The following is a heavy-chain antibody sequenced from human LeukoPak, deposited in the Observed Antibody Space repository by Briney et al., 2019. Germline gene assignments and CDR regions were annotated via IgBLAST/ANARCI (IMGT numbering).Heavy chain of an antibody. D-gene: IGHD2-2*01. CDR1: GFTFSSSA. CDR2: IVVGSGNT. V-gene: IGHV1-58*02. J-gene: IGHJ4*02. CDR3: AAVFFSSTVPYFDH. Sequence: GASVKVSCKASGFTFSSSAIQWVRQVRGQRLEWIGWIVVGSGNTNYAQKFQDRVTITKDMSIMTAYMELSSLRSEDTALYYCAAVFFSSTVPYFDHWAQGTLVTVSS.